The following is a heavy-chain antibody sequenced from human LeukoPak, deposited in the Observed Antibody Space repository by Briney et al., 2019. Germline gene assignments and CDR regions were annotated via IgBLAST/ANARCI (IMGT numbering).Heavy chain of an antibody. CDR1: GFTFSSYW. CDR2: IKQDGSEK. J-gene: IGHJ1*01. Sequence: GGSLRLSCAASGFTFSSYWMSWVRQAPGKGLEWVANIKQDGSEKYYVDSVKGRFTISRDNAKNSLYLQMNSLRAEDTAVYYCASSVGQLLEYFQHWGQGTLVTVSS. CDR3: ASSVGQLLEYFQH. V-gene: IGHV3-7*01. D-gene: IGHD1-26*01.